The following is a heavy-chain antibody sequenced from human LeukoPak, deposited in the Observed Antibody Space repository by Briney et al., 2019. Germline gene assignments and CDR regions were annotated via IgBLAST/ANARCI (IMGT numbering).Heavy chain of an antibody. V-gene: IGHV4-61*02. CDR2: IYTSGST. J-gene: IGHJ3*02. Sequence: SETLSLTCTVSGGSISSGSYYWSWIRQPAGKGLEWIGRIYTSGSTNYNPSLKSRVTISVDTSKNQFSLKLSSVTAADTAVYYCAGSRITIFGVVNDPGASDIWGQGTMVTVSS. CDR1: GGSISSGSYY. CDR3: AGSRITIFGVVNDPGASDI. D-gene: IGHD3-3*01.